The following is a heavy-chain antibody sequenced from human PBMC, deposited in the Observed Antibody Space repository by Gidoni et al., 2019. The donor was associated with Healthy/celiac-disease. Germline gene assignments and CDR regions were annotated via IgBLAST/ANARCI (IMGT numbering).Heavy chain of an antibody. CDR1: GFTFSGSA. J-gene: IGHJ4*02. Sequence: EVQLVESGGGLVQPGGSLNLSCAASGFTFSGSALHWVRQASGKGLEWVGRIRSKANSYATAYAASVKGRFTISRDDSKNTAYLQMNSLKTEDTAVYYCTRLVYYYGSGSYSNSDYWGQGTLVTVSS. CDR3: TRLVYYYGSGSYSNSDY. D-gene: IGHD3-10*01. V-gene: IGHV3-73*02. CDR2: IRSKANSYAT.